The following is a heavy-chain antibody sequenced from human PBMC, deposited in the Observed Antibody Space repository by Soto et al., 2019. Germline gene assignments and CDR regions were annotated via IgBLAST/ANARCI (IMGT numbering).Heavy chain of an antibody. CDR1: GFTFSSYG. J-gene: IGHJ6*02. CDR3: PTASILRSYYYYDMDV. Sequence: GGSLRLSCAASGFTFSSYGMHWVRQAPGKGLEWVAVISYDGSNKYYADSVKGRFTISRDNSKNTLYLQMNSLRAEDAAVYYSPTASILRSYYYYDMDVWGQWVTVT. CDR2: ISYDGSNK. V-gene: IGHV3-30*03.